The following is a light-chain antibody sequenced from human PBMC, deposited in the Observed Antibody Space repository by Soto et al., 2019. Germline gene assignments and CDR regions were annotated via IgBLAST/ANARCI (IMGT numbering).Light chain of an antibody. CDR3: LQYNSYPVT. CDR2: RAF. J-gene: IGKJ2*01. CDR1: QGIGDA. Sequence: DIQMTQSPSSLSASVGDRVIITCRASQGIGDALGWYQQKPGKAPERLIYRAFNLQSGVPSRFSGSGSGTEFTLTICSLQPEDFVTYYCLQYNSYPVTFGQGTKLEIK. V-gene: IGKV1-17*01.